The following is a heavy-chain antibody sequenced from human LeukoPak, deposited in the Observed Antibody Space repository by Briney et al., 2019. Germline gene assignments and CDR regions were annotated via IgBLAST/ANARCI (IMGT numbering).Heavy chain of an antibody. Sequence: PGGSLRLSCAASGFTFISYSMNWVRQAPGKGLEWVSYISSSSSTIYYADSVKGRFTISRDNAKNSLYLQMNSLRDEDTAVYYCARDFPDYYDSSGYYGAFDYWGQGTLVTVSS. CDR2: ISSSSSTI. CDR3: ARDFPDYYDSSGYYGAFDY. CDR1: GFTFISYS. V-gene: IGHV3-48*02. D-gene: IGHD3-22*01. J-gene: IGHJ4*02.